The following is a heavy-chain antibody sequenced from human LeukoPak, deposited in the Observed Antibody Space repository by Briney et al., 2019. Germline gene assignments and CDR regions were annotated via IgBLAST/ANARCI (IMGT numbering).Heavy chain of an antibody. CDR3: ARWSAAADY. CDR2: IYSGGST. D-gene: IGHD6-13*01. J-gene: IGHJ4*02. Sequence: GGSLRLSCAASGLTVSSNYISWVRQAPGKGLEWVSVIYSGGSTYYADSVKGRFTISRDNSKKTLYLQMNSLRAEDTAVYYCARWSAAADYWGQGTLVTVSS. V-gene: IGHV3-66*01. CDR1: GLTVSSNY.